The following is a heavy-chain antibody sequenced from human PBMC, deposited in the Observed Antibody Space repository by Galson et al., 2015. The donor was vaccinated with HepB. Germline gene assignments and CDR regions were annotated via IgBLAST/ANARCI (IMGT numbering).Heavy chain of an antibody. CDR1: GFTFSDYY. D-gene: IGHD1-26*01. CDR3: ARIGPYSGSYYTFDY. Sequence: SLRLSCAASGFTFSDYYMSWIRQAPGKGLEWVSYISSSSSYTNYADSVKGRFTISRDNAKNSLYLQMNSLRAEDTAVYYCARIGPYSGSYYTFDYWGQGTLVTVSS. J-gene: IGHJ4*02. CDR2: ISSSSSYT. V-gene: IGHV3-11*03.